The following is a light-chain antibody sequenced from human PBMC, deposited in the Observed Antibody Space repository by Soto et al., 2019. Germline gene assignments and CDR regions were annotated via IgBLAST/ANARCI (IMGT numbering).Light chain of an antibody. J-gene: IGKJ1*01. CDR2: AAS. Sequence: DIQMTQSPSSLSASVGDRVTITCRASQSISSYLNWYQQKPGKAPKLLIYAASSLQSGVPSRFSGSGSRTDFTLTISSLQPEDFATYYCQHSYSTRWTFGQGTKVEIK. V-gene: IGKV1-39*01. CDR3: QHSYSTRWT. CDR1: QSISSY.